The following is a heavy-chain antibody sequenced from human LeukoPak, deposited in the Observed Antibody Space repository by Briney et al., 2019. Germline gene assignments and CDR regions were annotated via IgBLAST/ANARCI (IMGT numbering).Heavy chain of an antibody. J-gene: IGHJ4*02. D-gene: IGHD3-3*01. CDR2: INQDGSEK. V-gene: IGHV3-7*03. CDR1: GFTFSHYW. CDR3: ASQTYYDFWSGYYAIDY. Sequence: SGGSLRLSCAASGFTFSHYWMSWVRQAPGKGLEWVANINQDGSEKSYVDSVKGRFTISRDNAKNSLYLQMNSLRAEDTAVYYCASQTYYDFWSGYYAIDYWGQGTLVTVSS.